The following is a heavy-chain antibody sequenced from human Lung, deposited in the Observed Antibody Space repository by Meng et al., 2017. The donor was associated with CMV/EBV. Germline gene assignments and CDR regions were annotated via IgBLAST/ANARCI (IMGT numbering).Heavy chain of an antibody. Sequence: GESMKISCAASGFTFSAFAMSWVRQATGKGVEWVSSGSDSGDNRYYADSVKGLFTMSRDNSKTTLNLEMNSLRDEDTALYYCAKDRNIVATSFDSWGQGTAVTVSS. D-gene: IGHD5-12*01. J-gene: IGHJ4*02. CDR3: AKDRNIVATSFDS. CDR1: GFTFSAFA. CDR2: GSDSGDNR. V-gene: IGHV3-23*01.